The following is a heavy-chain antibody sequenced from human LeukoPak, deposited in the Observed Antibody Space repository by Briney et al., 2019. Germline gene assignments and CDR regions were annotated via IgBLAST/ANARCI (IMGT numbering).Heavy chain of an antibody. D-gene: IGHD3-22*01. Sequence: SQTLSLTCTVSGGSISSGSYYWSWIRQPAGKGLEWIGRIYTSGSTNYNPSLKSRVTISVDTSKNQFSLKLSSVTAADTAVYYCAREIYYHDSSGYRPHPQGDAFDIWGQGTMVTVSS. CDR3: AREIYYHDSSGYRPHPQGDAFDI. CDR1: GGSISSGSYY. V-gene: IGHV4-61*02. CDR2: IYTSGST. J-gene: IGHJ3*02.